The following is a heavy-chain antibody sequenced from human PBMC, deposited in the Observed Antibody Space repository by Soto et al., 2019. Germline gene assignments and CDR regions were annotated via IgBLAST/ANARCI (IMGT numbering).Heavy chain of an antibody. V-gene: IGHV4-34*02. J-gene: IGHJ4*02. D-gene: IGHD3-3*01. Sequence: QVQLQQWGAGLLKPSETLALTCAVQGGSFSGYYWSWIRQSPERGLQWIADISDSGRAKHNPSLNSRPAIPIDTSRNQFSLRLPSGTAADTAVSFCARETFFSSGQTHPRLPAPNYFDPWGQGTLVTASS. CDR1: GGSFSGYY. CDR3: ARETFFSSGQTHPRLPAPNYFDP. CDR2: ISDSGRA.